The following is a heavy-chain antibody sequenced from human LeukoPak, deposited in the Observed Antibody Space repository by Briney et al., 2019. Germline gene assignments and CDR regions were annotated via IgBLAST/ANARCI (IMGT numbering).Heavy chain of an antibody. J-gene: IGHJ5*02. Sequence: ASVKVSCKASGYTFTTYYMHWVRQAPGQGLEWMGIINPSGGSTSYAQKFQGRVTMTRDTSTSTVYMELSSLRSEDTAVYYCARDSKFWWFDPWGQGTLVTVSS. V-gene: IGHV1-46*01. D-gene: IGHD3-3*01. CDR1: GYTFTTYY. CDR2: INPSGGST. CDR3: ARDSKFWWFDP.